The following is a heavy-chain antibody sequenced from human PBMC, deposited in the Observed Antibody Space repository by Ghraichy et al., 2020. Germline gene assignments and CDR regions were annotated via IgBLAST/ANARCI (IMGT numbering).Heavy chain of an antibody. CDR3: AAEGTTVTTKWDY. V-gene: IGHV1-58*02. J-gene: IGHJ4*02. D-gene: IGHD4-17*01. Sequence: SVKVSCKASGFTFTSSAMQWVRQARGQRLEWIGWIVVGSGNTNYAQKFQERVTITRDMSTSTAYMELSSLRSEDTAVYYCAAEGTTVTTKWDYWGQGTLVTVSS. CDR2: IVVGSGNT. CDR1: GFTFTSSA.